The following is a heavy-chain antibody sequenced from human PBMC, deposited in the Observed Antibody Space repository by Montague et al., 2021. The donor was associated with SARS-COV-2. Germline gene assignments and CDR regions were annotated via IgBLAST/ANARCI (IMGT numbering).Heavy chain of an antibody. CDR3: AKGRTIIINSPFDY. CDR1: GFTISNYV. Sequence: SLRLSCAASGFTISNYVLHWVRQAPGKGLEWVALLSYDERNQNYEDSVKGRFTITRDNSKTTLYLQMNSLTIDDTAVYYCAKGRTIIINSPFDYWGQGTPVTVSS. J-gene: IGHJ4*02. D-gene: IGHD4-23*01. V-gene: IGHV3-30*04. CDR2: LSYDERNQ.